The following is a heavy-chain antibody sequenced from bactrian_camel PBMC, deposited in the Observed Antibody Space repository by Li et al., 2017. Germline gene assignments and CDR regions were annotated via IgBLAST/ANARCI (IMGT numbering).Heavy chain of an antibody. CDR2: ITAGVA. D-gene: IGHD2*01. CDR3: AASVTLCYYFTRAFEYNY. J-gene: IGHJ4*01. Sequence: HVQLVESGGGSVQVGGSLRLSCAASGYTYSVNCMAWFRQVPGKEREGVAAITAGVAYYVDSVKGRFTISRDNTKNTLYLRMNSLKPEDTAMYYCAASVTLCYYFTRAFEYNYWGQGTQVTVS. V-gene: IGHV3S53*01. CDR1: GYTYSVNC.